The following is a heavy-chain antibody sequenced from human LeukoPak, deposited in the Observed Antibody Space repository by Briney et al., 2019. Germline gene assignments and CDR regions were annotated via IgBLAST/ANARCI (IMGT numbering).Heavy chain of an antibody. Sequence: GGSLTLSCEDSGFTFRSYEMNWVRQAPGKGLEWIAYLSSSGSAFSYADSVKGRFTIARDNAKNSLYLQMNSLRAEDTAVYYCAREETTVVTLDAFDIWGQGTMVTVSS. CDR2: LSSSGSAF. V-gene: IGHV3-48*03. CDR3: AREETTVVTLDAFDI. J-gene: IGHJ3*02. CDR1: GFTFRSYE. D-gene: IGHD4-23*01.